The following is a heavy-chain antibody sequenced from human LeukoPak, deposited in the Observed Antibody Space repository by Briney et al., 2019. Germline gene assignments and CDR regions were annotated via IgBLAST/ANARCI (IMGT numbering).Heavy chain of an antibody. J-gene: IGHJ4*02. Sequence: ASVKVSCKASGGTFSSYAISWVRQAPGQGLEWMGWISAYNGNTNYAQKLQGRVTMTTDTSTSTAYMELRSLRSDDTAVYYCARDALQLWFPYYFDYWGQGTLVTVSS. D-gene: IGHD5-18*01. CDR3: ARDALQLWFPYYFDY. CDR1: GGTFSSYA. CDR2: ISAYNGNT. V-gene: IGHV1-18*01.